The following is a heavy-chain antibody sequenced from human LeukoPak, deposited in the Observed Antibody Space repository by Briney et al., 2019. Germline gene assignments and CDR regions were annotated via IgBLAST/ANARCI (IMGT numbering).Heavy chain of an antibody. CDR1: GYSFTSYW. J-gene: IGHJ3*02. V-gene: IGHV5-51*01. D-gene: IGHD4-17*01. Sequence: GESLKISCKGSGYSFTSYWIGWVRQMPGKGLEWMGIIYPGDSDTRYSPSFQGQVTISAYKFISTAYLQWSSLKASDTAMYYCARHPDDYGGYVHAFDIWGQGTMVTVSS. CDR3: ARHPDDYGGYVHAFDI. CDR2: IYPGDSDT.